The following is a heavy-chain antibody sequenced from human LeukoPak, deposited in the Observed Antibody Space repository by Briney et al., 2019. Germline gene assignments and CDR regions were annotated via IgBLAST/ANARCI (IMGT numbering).Heavy chain of an antibody. CDR2: ISYDGSNK. D-gene: IGHD2-21*02. V-gene: IGHV3-30*18. CDR1: GFTFSSYG. CDR3: AKDGGETVVTLYYYYGMDV. Sequence: GGSLRLSCAASGFTFSSYGMHWVRQAPGKGLEWVAVISYDGSNKYYADSVKGRFTISRDNSKNTLYLQMNSLRAEDTAVYYCAKDGGETVVTLYYYYGMDVWGQGTTVTVSS. J-gene: IGHJ6*02.